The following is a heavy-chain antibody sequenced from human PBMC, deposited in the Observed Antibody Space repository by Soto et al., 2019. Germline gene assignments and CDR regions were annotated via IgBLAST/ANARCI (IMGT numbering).Heavy chain of an antibody. CDR1: GVTFSSYA. V-gene: IGHV1-69*01. J-gene: IGHJ3*02. Sequence: QVQLVQSGAEVKKPGSSVKVSCKASGVTFSSYAISWVRQAPGQGLEWMGGIIPIFGTANYAQKFQGRVTITADESTSTAYIELSSLRSEDTAVYYCARVSEVPAAIGIAFDIWGQGKMVTVSS. CDR3: ARVSEVPAAIGIAFDI. D-gene: IGHD2-2*02. CDR2: IIPIFGTA.